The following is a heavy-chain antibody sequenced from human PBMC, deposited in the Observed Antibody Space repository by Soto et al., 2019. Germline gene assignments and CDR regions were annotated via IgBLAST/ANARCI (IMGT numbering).Heavy chain of an antibody. V-gene: IGHV1-24*01. Sequence: AASVKVSCKVSGYTLTELSMHWVRQAPGKGLEWMGGFDPEDGETIYAQKFQGRVTMTEDTSTDTAYMELSSLRSEDTAVYYCATTSTYYDSSGYPRPYFDYWGQGTLVTAPQ. CDR1: GYTLTELS. J-gene: IGHJ4*02. CDR3: ATTSTYYDSSGYPRPYFDY. D-gene: IGHD3-22*01. CDR2: FDPEDGET.